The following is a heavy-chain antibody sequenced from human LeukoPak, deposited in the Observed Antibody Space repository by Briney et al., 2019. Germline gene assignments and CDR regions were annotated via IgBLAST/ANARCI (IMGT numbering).Heavy chain of an antibody. CDR2: IYHSGST. V-gene: IGHV4-4*02. Sequence: SETLSFTCAVSGGSISSSNWWSWVRQPPGKGLEWIGEIYHSGSTNYNPSLESRVTISVDKSKNQFSLKLSSVTAADTAVYYCASTYTNPLYSYGPDYWGQGTLVTVSS. D-gene: IGHD5-18*01. J-gene: IGHJ4*02. CDR3: ASTYTNPLYSYGPDY. CDR1: GGSISSSNW.